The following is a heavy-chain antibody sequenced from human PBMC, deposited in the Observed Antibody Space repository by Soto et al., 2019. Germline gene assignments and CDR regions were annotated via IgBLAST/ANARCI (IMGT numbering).Heavy chain of an antibody. Sequence: QLQLQESGPGLVKPSETLSLTCTVSGGSISSSSYYWGWIRQPPGKGLEWIGTIYYNGNTYYNPSLKSRITISVDTSKNQFSLKLTSVTAADTALYYCATPEFSFRTIDIWGQGTMVTVSS. J-gene: IGHJ3*02. D-gene: IGHD3-3*01. V-gene: IGHV4-39*01. CDR3: ATPEFSFRTIDI. CDR1: GGSISSSSYY. CDR2: IYYNGNT.